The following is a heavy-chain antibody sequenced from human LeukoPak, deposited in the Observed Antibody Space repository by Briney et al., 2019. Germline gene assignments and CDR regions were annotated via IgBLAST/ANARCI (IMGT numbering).Heavy chain of an antibody. D-gene: IGHD5-18*01. CDR3: ARDDGTAIDY. Sequence: SETLSLTCTVSGGSISSYYWSWIRQPPGKGLEWIGYIYYSGSTNYNPSLKSRVTISVDTSKNQFSLKLSSVTAADTAVYCCARDDGTAIDYWGQGTLVTVSS. V-gene: IGHV4-59*01. J-gene: IGHJ4*02. CDR2: IYYSGST. CDR1: GGSISSYY.